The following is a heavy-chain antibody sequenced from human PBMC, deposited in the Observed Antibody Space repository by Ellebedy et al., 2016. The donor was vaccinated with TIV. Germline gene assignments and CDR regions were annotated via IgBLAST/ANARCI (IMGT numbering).Heavy chain of an antibody. CDR2: ISADGLSP. J-gene: IGHJ6*02. Sequence: GESLKISCAASGFTFTKYAVSWVRQAPGKGLQWVSAISADGLSPYFAGSVQGRFTISRDNFQNTLYLQMNSLRAEDTAVYYCAKGARDYSGGHYDYPWDVWGQGTTVTVAS. CDR1: GFTFTKYA. V-gene: IGHV3-23*01. CDR3: AKGARDYSGGHYDYPWDV. D-gene: IGHD5-12*01.